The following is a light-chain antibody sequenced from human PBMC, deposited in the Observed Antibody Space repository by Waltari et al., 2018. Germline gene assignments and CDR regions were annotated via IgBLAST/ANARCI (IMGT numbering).Light chain of an antibody. CDR3: LQHNSYPHS. J-gene: IGKJ2*03. Sequence: DIQMTQSPSSLSASVGDTVTITCRASQGISSYLNWFQQKPGKAPKLLIYAASSLESGVPSRFSGNGSGTEFTLTISSLQPEDFAAYYCLQHNSYPHSFGQGTKVEIK. CDR1: QGISSY. V-gene: IGKV1-17*01. CDR2: AAS.